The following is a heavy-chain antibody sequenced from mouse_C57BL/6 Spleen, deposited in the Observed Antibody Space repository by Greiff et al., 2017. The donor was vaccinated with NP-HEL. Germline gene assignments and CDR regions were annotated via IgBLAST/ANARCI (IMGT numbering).Heavy chain of an antibody. CDR1: GYTFTSYG. CDR2: IYPRSGNT. Sequence: VQLQQSGAELARPGASVKLSCKASGYTFTSYGISWVKQRTGQGLEWIGEIYPRSGNTYYNEKFKGKDTLTADKSSSTAYMELRSLTSEDSAFYFCARGSGSTTVVKDFDYWGQGTSLTVSS. V-gene: IGHV1-81*01. J-gene: IGHJ2*03. D-gene: IGHD1-1*01. CDR3: ARGSGSTTVVKDFDY.